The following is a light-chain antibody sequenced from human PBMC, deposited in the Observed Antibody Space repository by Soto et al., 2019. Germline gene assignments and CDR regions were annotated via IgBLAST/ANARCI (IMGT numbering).Light chain of an antibody. CDR3: QQYTNWPPMYS. CDR2: GAS. Sequence: EIVMTQSPAPLSVSPGERATLSCRASHSVSTNLAWYQQKPGQAPRLLIYGASTRATGIPARFSGSGSGTEVTLTISSLQSEDFAVYYCQQYTNWPPMYSFGQGTKLEIK. V-gene: IGKV3-15*01. J-gene: IGKJ2*03. CDR1: HSVSTN.